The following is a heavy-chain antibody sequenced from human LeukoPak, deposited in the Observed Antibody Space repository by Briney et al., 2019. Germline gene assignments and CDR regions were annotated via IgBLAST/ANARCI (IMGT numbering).Heavy chain of an antibody. V-gene: IGHV3-7*05. D-gene: IGHD3-3*01. Sequence: GGSLRLSCAASGFMFSSYWMSWVRQAAGKGLEWVANIKQDGSEKYYVDSVKGRFTFSRDNAKNSLYLQMNSLRAEDTAVYYCARALTIFGVVAYYEYWGQGTLVTVSS. CDR2: IKQDGSEK. CDR3: ARALTIFGVVAYYEY. J-gene: IGHJ4*02. CDR1: GFMFSSYW.